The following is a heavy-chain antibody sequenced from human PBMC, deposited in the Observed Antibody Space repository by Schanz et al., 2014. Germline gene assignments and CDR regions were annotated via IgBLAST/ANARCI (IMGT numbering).Heavy chain of an antibody. J-gene: IGHJ6*02. CDR1: GFIFSSYG. V-gene: IGHV3-33*01. CDR3: ARVRRRIATPSTPSFRNYCCYAMDV. D-gene: IGHD6-13*01. Sequence: QVQLVESGGGVVQPGRSLRLSCAASGFIFSSYGLHWVRQAPGKGLEWVAFIWYDGSNKYYADSVKGRFTISRDNSKNTLYLQMNSLRAEDTSVYFCARVRRRIATPSTPSFRNYCCYAMDVWGQGTTVTVSS. CDR2: IWYDGSNK.